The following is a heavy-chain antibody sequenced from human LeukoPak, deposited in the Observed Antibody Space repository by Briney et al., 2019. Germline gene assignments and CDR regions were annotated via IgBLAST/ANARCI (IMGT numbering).Heavy chain of an antibody. CDR1: GFTFSSYW. D-gene: IGHD6-13*01. J-gene: IGHJ4*02. CDR2: INTDGSST. Sequence: PGGSLRLSCAASGFTFSSYWMHWVRQAPGKGLVWVSRINTDGSSTSYADSVKGRFTISRDNAKNTLYLQMDSLRAEDTAVYYCARDKYSSSWSDYWGQGTLVTVSS. CDR3: ARDKYSSSWSDY. V-gene: IGHV3-74*01.